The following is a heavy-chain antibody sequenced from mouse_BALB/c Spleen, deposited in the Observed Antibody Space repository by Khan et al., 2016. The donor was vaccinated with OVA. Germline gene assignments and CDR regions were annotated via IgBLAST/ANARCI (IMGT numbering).Heavy chain of an antibody. D-gene: IGHD2-1*01. V-gene: IGHV1S132*01. J-gene: IGHJ3*01. CDR2: IFPGTDTT. CDR1: GYTFTSYW. CDR3: ARGYFGNYEFAY. Sequence: QVQLQQSGAELVKPGASVKLSCKTSGYTFTSYWIQWVKQRPGQGLGWIGQIFPGTDTTYYNENFKGKATLTVDTSSNTAYMQFSSLTSEDSAVYSCARGYFGNYEFAYWGQGTLVTVSP.